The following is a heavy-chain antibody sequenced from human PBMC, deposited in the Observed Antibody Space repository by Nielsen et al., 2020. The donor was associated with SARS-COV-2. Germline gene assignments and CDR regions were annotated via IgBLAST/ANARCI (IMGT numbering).Heavy chain of an antibody. Sequence: PGKGLEWIGYIYYSGSTNYNPSLKSRVTISVDTSKNQFSLKLSSVTAADTAVYYCARVDAGKEGATLVFDYWGQGTLVTVSS. D-gene: IGHD5-12*01. J-gene: IGHJ4*02. CDR3: ARVDAGKEGATLVFDY. V-gene: IGHV4-59*13. CDR2: IYYSGST.